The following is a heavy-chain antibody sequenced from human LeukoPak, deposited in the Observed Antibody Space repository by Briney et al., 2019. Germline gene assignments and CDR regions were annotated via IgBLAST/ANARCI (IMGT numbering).Heavy chain of an antibody. CDR3: ARDLRSSSSSGINYYGMDV. CDR2: IYYSGST. D-gene: IGHD6-6*01. J-gene: IGHJ6*02. CDR1: GGSISRSGYY. Sequence: PSETLSHTCTVSGGSISRSGYYWSWIRQHPGKGLEWIGYIYYSGSTYYNPSLKSRVTISVDTSKNQFSLKLSSVTAADTAVYYCARDLRSSSSSGINYYGMDVWGQGTTVTVSS. V-gene: IGHV4-31*03.